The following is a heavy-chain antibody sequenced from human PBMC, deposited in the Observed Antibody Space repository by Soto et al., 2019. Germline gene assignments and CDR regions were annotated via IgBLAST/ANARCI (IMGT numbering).Heavy chain of an antibody. D-gene: IGHD6-13*01. CDR1: GGSISSSSYY. CDR3: ARHSAAGTLGY. J-gene: IGHJ4*02. Sequence: SETLSLTCTVSGGSISSSSYYWGWTRQPPGKGLEWIGSIYYSGSTYYNPSLKSRVTISVDTSKNQFSLKLSSVTAADTAVYYCARHSAAGTLGYWGQGTLVTVSS. V-gene: IGHV4-39*01. CDR2: IYYSGST.